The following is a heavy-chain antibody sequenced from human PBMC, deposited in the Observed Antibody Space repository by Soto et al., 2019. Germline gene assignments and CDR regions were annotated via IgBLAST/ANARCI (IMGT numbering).Heavy chain of an antibody. D-gene: IGHD2-15*01. CDR2: IIPIFGTA. J-gene: IGHJ2*01. CDR3: ARRYCSGGSCYFWYFDL. CDR1: GGTFSSYA. V-gene: IGHV1-69*13. Sequence: SVKVSCKASGGTFSSYAISWVRQAPGQGLEWMGGIIPIFGTANYAQKFQGRVTITADESTSTAYMELSSLRSEDTAVYYCARRYCSGGSCYFWYFDLWGRGTLVTVSS.